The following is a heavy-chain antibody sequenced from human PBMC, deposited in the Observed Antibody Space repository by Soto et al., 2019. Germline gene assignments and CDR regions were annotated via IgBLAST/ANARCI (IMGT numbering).Heavy chain of an antibody. CDR1: GFTFSSYW. CDR3: ASSLQQNGMDV. J-gene: IGHJ6*02. V-gene: IGHV3-74*01. CDR2: INGDGSST. D-gene: IGHD6-13*01. Sequence: EVQLVESGGGLVQPGGSLRLSCAAYGFTFSSYWMHWVIQAPVKGLVWVLGINGDGSSTSYADSVKLRFTISRDNAKNTLYRQINRLRAEDTAVYDCASSLQQNGMDVWGQGTTVTVSS.